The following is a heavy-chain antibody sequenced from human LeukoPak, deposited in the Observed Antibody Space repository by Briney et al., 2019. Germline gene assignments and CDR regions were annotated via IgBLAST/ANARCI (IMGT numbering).Heavy chain of an antibody. CDR3: ATSAGRTTGYYGMDV. CDR2: ISSSSSTI. V-gene: IGHV3-48*02. D-gene: IGHD1-1*01. J-gene: IGHJ6*02. Sequence: GGSLRLSCAGPGFTFSSYSKNWVRQAPGKGLEWVSYISSSSSTIYYADPVTGRFTISSVNAKNSLYLQMNILRDEDTAVYYCATSAGRTTGYYGMDVWGQGTTVTVSS. CDR1: GFTFSSYS.